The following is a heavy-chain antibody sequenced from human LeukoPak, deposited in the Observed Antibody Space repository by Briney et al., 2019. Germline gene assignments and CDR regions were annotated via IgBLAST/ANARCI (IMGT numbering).Heavy chain of an antibody. CDR2: IYYFGNT. CDR1: NGSMNSGGYC. V-gene: IGHV4-31*03. Sequence: TQTLSLTCTVSNGSMNSGGYCWSWNRQHPGKGLEWIGSIYYFGNTYYNPSLKSRVIISVDTSKNQFSLKMSSVTAADTAVYYCARGSGYYDSRGTVSWFDPWGQGTLVTVSS. CDR3: ARGSGYYDSRGTVSWFDP. D-gene: IGHD3-22*01. J-gene: IGHJ5*02.